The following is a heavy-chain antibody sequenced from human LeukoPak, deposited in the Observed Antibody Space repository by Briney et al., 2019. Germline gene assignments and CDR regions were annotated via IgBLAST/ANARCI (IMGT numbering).Heavy chain of an antibody. V-gene: IGHV3-21*01. J-gene: IGHJ4*02. CDR3: ARRIVGGADY. Sequence: TGGSLRLSCAASGFTFSSYSMNWVRQAPGKGLEWVSSISSSSSYIYYADSVKGRFTISRDNAKNSLYLQMNSLRAEDTAVYYCARRIVGGADYWGQGTLVTVSS. D-gene: IGHD1-26*01. CDR2: ISSSSSYI. CDR1: GFTFSSYS.